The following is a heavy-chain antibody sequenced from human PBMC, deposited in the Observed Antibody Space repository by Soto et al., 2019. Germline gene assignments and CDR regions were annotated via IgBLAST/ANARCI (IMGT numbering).Heavy chain of an antibody. J-gene: IGHJ2*01. V-gene: IGHV5-10-1*01. D-gene: IGHD5-18*01. Sequence: EVQLVQSGAEVKKPGESLRISCQGSGYSFTSHWISWVRQMPGKGLEWMGRIDPSDSYTSYSPSFQGHVTISADKSISTVYLQWSSLQASDTAMYYCARGDTALRYWYFDLWGRGTLVTVSS. CDR3: ARGDTALRYWYFDL. CDR1: GYSFTSHW. CDR2: IDPSDSYT.